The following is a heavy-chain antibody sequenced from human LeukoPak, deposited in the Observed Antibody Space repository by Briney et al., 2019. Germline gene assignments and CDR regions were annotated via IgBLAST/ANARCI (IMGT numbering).Heavy chain of an antibody. V-gene: IGHV3-21*01. CDR1: GFTFSSYS. D-gene: IGHD3-3*01. J-gene: IGHJ2*01. CDR3: AKTPREVSVYWYFDL. Sequence: PGGSLRLSCAASGFTFSSYSMNWVRQAPGKGLEWVSSISSSSYIYYADSVKGRFTISRDNAKNSLYLQMNSLRAEDTAVYYCAKTPREVSVYWYFDLWGRGTLVTVSS. CDR2: ISSSSYI.